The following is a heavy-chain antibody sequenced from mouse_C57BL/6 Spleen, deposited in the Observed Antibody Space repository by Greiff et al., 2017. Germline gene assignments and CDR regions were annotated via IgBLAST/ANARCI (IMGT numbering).Heavy chain of an antibody. J-gene: IGHJ4*01. CDR1: GYAFSSSW. CDR3: ARGVYGYDMDY. Sequence: QVQLQQSGPELVKPGASVKISCKASGYAFSSSWMNWVKQRPGKGLEWIGRIYPGDGDTNYNGKFKGKATLTADKSSSTAYMQLSSLTSEDSAVDYCARGVYGYDMDYWGQGTSVTVS. D-gene: IGHD1-1*02. V-gene: IGHV1-82*01. CDR2: IYPGDGDT.